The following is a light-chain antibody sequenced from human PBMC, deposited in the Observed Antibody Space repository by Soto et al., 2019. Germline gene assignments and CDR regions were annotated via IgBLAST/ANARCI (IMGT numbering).Light chain of an antibody. Sequence: QSVLTQPPSASGAPGQRVTISCSGSSSNIGSSTVNWYQQLPGTAPKLLIRNNNQRPSGVPDRFSGSKSGTSASLAISGLQSEDEADSHCAAWDDSLNGLVFGGGTKLTVL. CDR2: NNN. V-gene: IGLV1-44*01. CDR1: SSNIGSST. J-gene: IGLJ2*01. CDR3: AAWDDSLNGLV.